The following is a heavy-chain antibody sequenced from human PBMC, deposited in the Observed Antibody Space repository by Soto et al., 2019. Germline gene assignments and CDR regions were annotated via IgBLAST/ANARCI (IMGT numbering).Heavy chain of an antibody. J-gene: IGHJ4*02. Sequence: SETLSLTCTVSGGSISSGGYYWSWIRQHPGKGLEWIGYIYYSGSTYYNPSLKSRVTISVDTSKNQFSLKLSSVTAADTAVYYCAREGGSSWSKTKYYFDSWGQGTLVTVSS. CDR3: AREGGSSWSKTKYYFDS. CDR1: GGSISSGGYY. V-gene: IGHV4-31*03. D-gene: IGHD6-13*01. CDR2: IYYSGST.